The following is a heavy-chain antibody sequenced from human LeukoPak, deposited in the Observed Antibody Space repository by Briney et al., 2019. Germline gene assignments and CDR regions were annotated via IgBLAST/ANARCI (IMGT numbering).Heavy chain of an antibody. J-gene: IGHJ5*02. CDR2: IYPGDSDT. D-gene: IGHD2-2*01. CDR3: ARLRAVVVPPAMEIVGWFDP. CDR1: GYSFTSYW. Sequence: GESLKISCKGSGYSFTSYWIGWVRQMPGKGLEWMGIIYPGDSDTRYSPSFQGQVTISADKSISTAYLQWSSLKASDTAMYYCARLRAVVVPPAMEIVGWFDPWGQGTLVTVSS. V-gene: IGHV5-51*01.